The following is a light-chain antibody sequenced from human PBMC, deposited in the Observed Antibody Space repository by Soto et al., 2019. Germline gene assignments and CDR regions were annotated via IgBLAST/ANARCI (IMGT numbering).Light chain of an antibody. J-gene: IGLJ3*02. CDR2: DNN. CDR1: NSNIDHNY. Sequence: QSVLTQPPSVSAAPGQRVTISCSGKNSNIDHNYVSSYHQFPGTAPRLLIYDNNKRPAGIPDRFSGSKSGTSATLGITGLQTGDEADYYCGTWDCSVSAEVFGRGTKLTVL. V-gene: IGLV1-51*01. CDR3: GTWDCSVSAEV.